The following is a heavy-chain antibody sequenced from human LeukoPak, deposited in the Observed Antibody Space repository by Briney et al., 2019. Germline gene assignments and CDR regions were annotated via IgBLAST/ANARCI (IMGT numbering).Heavy chain of an antibody. CDR1: GFTFSDYC. CDR2: ISSSGSTI. V-gene: IGHV3-11*04. Sequence: PGGSLRLSCAASGFTFSDYCMSWIRQAPGKGLEWVSYISSSGSTISDADSVKGRFTISRDNAKNSLYLQMNSLRAEDTAVYYCARERKGYYYDSSGFSDYWGQGTLVTVSS. CDR3: ARERKGYYYDSSGFSDY. J-gene: IGHJ4*02. D-gene: IGHD3-22*01.